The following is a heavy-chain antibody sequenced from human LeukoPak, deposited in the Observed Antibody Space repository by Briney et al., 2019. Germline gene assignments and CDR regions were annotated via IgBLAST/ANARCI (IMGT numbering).Heavy chain of an antibody. J-gene: IGHJ4*02. CDR2: INHSGGT. V-gene: IGHV4-34*01. CDR1: GGSFSGYY. D-gene: IGHD4-17*01. Sequence: SETLSLTCAVYGGSFSGYYWSWIRQPPGKGLEWIGEINHSGGTNYNPSFKSRVTISVDTSKNQFSLKLSSVTAADTAVYYCARDYGVTDYWGQGTLVTVSS. CDR3: ARDYGVTDY.